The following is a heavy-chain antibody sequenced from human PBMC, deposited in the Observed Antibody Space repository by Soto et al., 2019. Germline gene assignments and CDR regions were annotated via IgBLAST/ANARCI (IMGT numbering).Heavy chain of an antibody. CDR1: GFTFRSYV. CDR2: VSGSGGST. J-gene: IGHJ4*02. Sequence: EVQLLESGGGLVQPGGSVRLSCAASGFTFRSYVMSWVRQAPGKGLEWVAAVSGSGGSTYSADSVKGRFTISRDNSKSTLYLQMNSVRAEDTAVYFCAKSGRYAGYDFPFDYWGQGTLVTVSS. CDR3: AKSGRYAGYDFPFDY. D-gene: IGHD5-12*01. V-gene: IGHV3-23*01.